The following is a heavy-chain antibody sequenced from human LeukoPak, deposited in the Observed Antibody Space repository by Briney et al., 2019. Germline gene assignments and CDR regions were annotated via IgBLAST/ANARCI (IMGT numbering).Heavy chain of an antibody. CDR1: GFTFSSYG. D-gene: IGHD3-10*01. CDR3: AGGQDGSGSYSPVDY. V-gene: IGHV3-13*04. J-gene: IGHJ4*02. CDR2: IGTAGDT. Sequence: GGSLRLSCAASGFTFSSYGMHWVRQATGKGLEWVSAIGTAGDTYYPGSVKGRFTISRENAKNSLYLQMNSLRAGGTAVYYCAGGQDGSGSYSPVDYWGQGTLVTVSS.